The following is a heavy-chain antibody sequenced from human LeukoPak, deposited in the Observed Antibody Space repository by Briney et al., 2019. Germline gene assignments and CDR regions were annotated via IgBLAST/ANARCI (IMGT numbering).Heavy chain of an antibody. CDR1: GGSISSYY. J-gene: IGHJ4*02. Sequence: SETLSLTCTVSGGSISSYYWSWIRHPPGKGLEWIGYIFYTGSTNYNPSLKSRVTISVDTSKNQFSLKLSSVTAADTAVYYCVRVRRDSSGYYYFDYWGQGTLVTVSS. CDR2: IFYTGST. CDR3: VRVRRDSSGYYYFDY. V-gene: IGHV4-59*01. D-gene: IGHD3-22*01.